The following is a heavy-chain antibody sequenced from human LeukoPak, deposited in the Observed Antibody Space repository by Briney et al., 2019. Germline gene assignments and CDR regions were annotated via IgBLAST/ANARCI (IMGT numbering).Heavy chain of an antibody. CDR3: AMGVYSSGYYPYYYYYGMDV. J-gene: IGHJ6*02. CDR2: IYHSGST. Sequence: PSETLSLTCTVSGGSISSGGYYWSWIRQPPGKGLEWIGYIYHSGSTYYNPSLKSRVTISVDTSKNQFSLKLSSVTAADTAVYYCAMGVYSSGYYPYYYYYGMDVWGQGTTVTVSS. D-gene: IGHD3-22*01. V-gene: IGHV4-30-2*05. CDR1: GGSISSGGYY.